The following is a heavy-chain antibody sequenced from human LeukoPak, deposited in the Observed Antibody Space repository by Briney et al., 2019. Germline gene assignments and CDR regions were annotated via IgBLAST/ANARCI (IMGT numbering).Heavy chain of an antibody. CDR2: INHSGST. J-gene: IGHJ6*02. CDR3: ARETRMRYYYYYGMDV. Sequence: SETLSLTCAVYGGSFSGYYWSWIRQPPGKGLEWIGEINHSGSTNYNPSLKSRVTISVDTSKNQFSLKLSSVTAADTAVYYCARETRMRYYYYYGMDVWGQGTTVTVSS. CDR1: GGSFSGYY. V-gene: IGHV4-34*01.